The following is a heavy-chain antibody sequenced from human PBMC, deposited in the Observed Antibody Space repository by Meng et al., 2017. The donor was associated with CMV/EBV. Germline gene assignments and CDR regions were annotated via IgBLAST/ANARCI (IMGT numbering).Heavy chain of an antibody. CDR2: ISSSGSTI. CDR1: GFTFSSYG. J-gene: IGHJ4*02. CDR3: ATPEGGWYDY. D-gene: IGHD6-19*01. V-gene: IGHV3-48*04. Sequence: GGSLRLSCAASGFTFSSYGMHWVRQAPGKGLEWVSYISSSGSTIYYADSVKGRFTISRDNAKNSLYLQMNSLRAEDTAVYYCATPEGGWYDYWGQGTLVTVSS.